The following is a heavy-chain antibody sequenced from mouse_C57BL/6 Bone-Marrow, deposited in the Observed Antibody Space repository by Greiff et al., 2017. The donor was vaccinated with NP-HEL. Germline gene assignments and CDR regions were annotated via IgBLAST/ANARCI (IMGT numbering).Heavy chain of an antibody. CDR1: GYTFTSYW. CDR3: ARSYYCILDY. Sequence: QVQLQQPGAELVRPGTSVKLSCKASGYTFTSYWMHWVKQRPGQGLEWIGVIDPSDSYTNYNQKFKGKATLTVDTSSSTAYMQLSSLTSEDSAVYYCARSYYCILDYWGQGTTLTVSS. J-gene: IGHJ2*01. V-gene: IGHV1-59*01. D-gene: IGHD2-10*01. CDR2: IDPSDSYT.